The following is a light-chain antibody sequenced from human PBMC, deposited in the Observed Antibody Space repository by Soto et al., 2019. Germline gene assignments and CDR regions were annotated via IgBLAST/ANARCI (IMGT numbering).Light chain of an antibody. CDR1: QSVSSY. CDR2: DAS. Sequence: EIVLTQSPATLSLSPGERATLSCRASQSVSSYLAWYQQKPGQAPRLLIYDASNGATGIPARFSGSGSGTEFTLTISILEHEVLAVYYYQQHRNCFTFGQGNKVEIK. J-gene: IGKJ1*01. CDR3: QQHRNCFT. V-gene: IGKV3-11*01.